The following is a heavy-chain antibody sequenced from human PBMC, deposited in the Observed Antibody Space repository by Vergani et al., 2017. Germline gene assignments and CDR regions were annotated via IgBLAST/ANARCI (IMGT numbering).Heavy chain of an antibody. D-gene: IGHD2-21*02. V-gene: IGHV4-38-2*01. CDR2: IHNRGKT. CDR1: GYSIGSGFY. J-gene: IGHJ3*02. Sequence: QVQLQESGPGLVKPSETLSLTCSVSGYSIGSGFYWAWIRQSPGEGLQWLTSIHNRGKTYHNPSLKSRVSVSLDTSKNQFSLKLSSVTAADTAVYYCARNPYCGGDCYSDAFDIWGQGTMVTVSS. CDR3: ARNPYCGGDCYSDAFDI.